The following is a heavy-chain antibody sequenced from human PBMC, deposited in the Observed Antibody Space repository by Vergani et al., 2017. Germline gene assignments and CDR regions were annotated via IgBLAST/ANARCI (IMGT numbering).Heavy chain of an antibody. CDR2: INIGGRT. V-gene: IGHV3-66*02. CDR1: SFSVSSHY. CDR3: ARGMTTETTDLDGFDI. D-gene: IGHD4-17*01. J-gene: IGHJ3*02. Sequence: LVESGGGLVQPGGSLRLSCAASSFSVSSHYMTWVRQAPGKGLEWVSTINIGGRTSYADSVKGRLTLTRDDSKNTLHLQMNSLRPEDTAVYYCARGMTTETTDLDGFDIWGQGTMVSVFS.